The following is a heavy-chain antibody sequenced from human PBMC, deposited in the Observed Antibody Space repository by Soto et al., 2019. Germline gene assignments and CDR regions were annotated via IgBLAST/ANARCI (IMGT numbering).Heavy chain of an antibody. CDR3: ASSWYGDSGYYMDV. J-gene: IGHJ6*03. D-gene: IGHD4-17*01. CDR1: VYTFTSYG. CDR2: ISAYNGNT. V-gene: IGHV1-18*01. Sequence: ASMKVSFKASVYTFTSYGISWVREAPGQGLEWMGWISAYNGNTNYAQKLQGRVTMTTDTSTSTAYMELRSLRSDDTAVYYCASSWYGDSGYYMDVWGKGTTVTVSS.